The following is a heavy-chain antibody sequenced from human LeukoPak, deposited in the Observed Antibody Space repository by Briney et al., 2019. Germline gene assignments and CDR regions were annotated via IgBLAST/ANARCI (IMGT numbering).Heavy chain of an antibody. CDR3: AKDQRFGDLDDY. CDR1: GFTFSSYV. CDR2: ISGSGGST. V-gene: IGHV3-23*01. Sequence: GGSLRLSCAASGFTFSSYVMNWVRQAPGKGLEWVSAISGSGGSTYYADSVKGRFTISRDNSKNTLYLQMSSLRAEDTAVYYCAKDQRFGDLDDYRGQGTLVTVSS. J-gene: IGHJ4*02. D-gene: IGHD3-10*01.